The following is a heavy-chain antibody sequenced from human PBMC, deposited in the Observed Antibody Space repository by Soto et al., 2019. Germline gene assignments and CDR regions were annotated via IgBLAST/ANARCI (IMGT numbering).Heavy chain of an antibody. V-gene: IGHV3-30*18. D-gene: IGHD3-3*01. CDR3: AKRRRQGDLASLYQHYLALVV. J-gene: IGHJ6*02. CDR2: ISYDGGYT. CDR1: GFIFKAYA. Sequence: PGGSLRLSCAASGFIFKAYAMHWVRRAPGKGLEWVAVISYDGGYTYYADSVRGRVTISRDNSKNTHFLQMTGLKPEDTAVYSFAKRRRQGDLASLYQHYLALVVVGQGTTVTVSS.